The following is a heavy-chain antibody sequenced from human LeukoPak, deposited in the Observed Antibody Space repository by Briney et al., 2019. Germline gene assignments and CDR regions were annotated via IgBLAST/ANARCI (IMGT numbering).Heavy chain of an antibody. Sequence: SETLSLTCAVYGGSFSGYYWSWIRQPPGKGLEWIGEINHSGSTNYNPSLKSRVTISVDTSKNQFSLKLSSVTAADTAVYYCARRGRKRWLQSDAFDIWGQGTMVTVSS. D-gene: IGHD5-24*01. J-gene: IGHJ3*02. V-gene: IGHV4-34*01. CDR2: INHSGST. CDR3: ARRGRKRWLQSDAFDI. CDR1: GGSFSGYY.